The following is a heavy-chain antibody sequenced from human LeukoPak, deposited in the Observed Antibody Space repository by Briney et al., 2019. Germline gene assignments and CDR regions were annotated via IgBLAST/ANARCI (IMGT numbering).Heavy chain of an antibody. CDR2: ISSSGSTI. Sequence: PGGSLRLSCAASGFTFSSYEMNWVRQAPGKGLEWVSYISSSGSTIYYADSVKGRFTISRDNAKNSLYLQMNSLRVEDTAVYFCARDSTGWQADSFDIWGQGTMVTVSS. CDR1: GFTFSSYE. D-gene: IGHD2-8*02. J-gene: IGHJ3*02. V-gene: IGHV3-48*03. CDR3: ARDSTGWQADSFDI.